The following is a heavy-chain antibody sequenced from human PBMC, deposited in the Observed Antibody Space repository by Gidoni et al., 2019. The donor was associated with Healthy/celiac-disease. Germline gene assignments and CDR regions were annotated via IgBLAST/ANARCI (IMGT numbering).Heavy chain of an antibody. V-gene: IGHV3-23*01. J-gene: IGHJ4*02. D-gene: IGHD1-26*01. CDR1: GFTFSSYA. Sequence: EVQLLESGGGLVQPGGSLSLSCAASGFTFSSYAMSWVRQAPGKGLEWVSAISGSGGSTYYADSVKGRFTISRDNSKNTLYLQMNSLRAEDTAVYYCAKREASFSRGNDYWGQGTLVTVSS. CDR2: ISGSGGST. CDR3: AKREASFSRGNDY.